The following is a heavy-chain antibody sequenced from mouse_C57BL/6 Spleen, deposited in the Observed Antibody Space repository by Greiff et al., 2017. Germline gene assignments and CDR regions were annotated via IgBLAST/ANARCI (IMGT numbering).Heavy chain of an antibody. CDR2: IRSKSSNYAT. D-gene: IGHD2-2*01. CDR1: GFTFNTYA. V-gene: IGHV10-3*01. J-gene: IGHJ4*01. Sequence: EVQLVESGGGLVQPKGSLKLSCAASGFTFNTYAMHWVRQAPGKGLEWVARIRSKSSNYATYYADSVKDRFTISRDDSQSMLYLQMNNLKTEDTAMYYCVRDGSTMVPYYAMDYWGQGTSVTVSS. CDR3: VRDGSTMVPYYAMDY.